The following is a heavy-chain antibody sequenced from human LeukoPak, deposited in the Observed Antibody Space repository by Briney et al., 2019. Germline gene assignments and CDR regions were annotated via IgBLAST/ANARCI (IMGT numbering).Heavy chain of an antibody. D-gene: IGHD2-2*01. CDR2: ISSSGSTI. CDR1: GFTFSDYY. Sequence: GGSLRLSCAAPGFTFSDYYMSWIRQAPGKGLEWVSYISSSGSTIYYADSVKGRFTISRDNAKNSLYLQMNSLRAEDTAVYYCAKALVRGAFDIWGQGTMVTVSS. J-gene: IGHJ3*02. V-gene: IGHV3-11*01. CDR3: AKALVRGAFDI.